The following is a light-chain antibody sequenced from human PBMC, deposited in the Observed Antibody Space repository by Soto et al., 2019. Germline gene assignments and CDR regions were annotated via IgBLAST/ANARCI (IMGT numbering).Light chain of an antibody. V-gene: IGKV1-27*01. CDR1: QDLGVY. CDR3: QNYHSAPII. J-gene: IGKJ3*01. CDR2: AAS. Sequence: IQMTQSPSSLSASVGDRVTITCRASQDLGVYLAWYQQNPGKAPKLLISAASTVQSGVPSRFSGSGSGTDFTLTISSLQPEDVATYYCQNYHSAPIIFGPGTKIDIK.